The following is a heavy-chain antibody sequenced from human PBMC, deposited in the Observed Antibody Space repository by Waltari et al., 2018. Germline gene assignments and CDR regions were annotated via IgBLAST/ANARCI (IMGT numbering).Heavy chain of an antibody. CDR2: IYYSGST. V-gene: IGHV4-39*01. D-gene: IGHD1-26*01. CDR1: GGSISSSSYY. CDR3: ARLTWSGSSRPRRAEYFQH. J-gene: IGHJ1*01. Sequence: QLQLQESGPGLVKPSETLSLTCTVSGGSISSSSYYWGWIRQPPGKGLEWIGSIYYSGSTCYNPSLKSRVTISVDTSKNQCSLKLSSVTAADTAVYYCARLTWSGSSRPRRAEYFQHWGQGTLVTVSS.